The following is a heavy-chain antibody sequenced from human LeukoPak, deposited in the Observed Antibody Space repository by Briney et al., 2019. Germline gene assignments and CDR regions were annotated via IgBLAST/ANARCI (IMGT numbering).Heavy chain of an antibody. CDR1: GFTFSSYW. J-gene: IGHJ4*02. V-gene: IGHV3-7*01. CDR2: IKQDGSEK. CDR3: AREDYYDSSGSDY. Sequence: GSLRLSCAASGFTFSSYWMSWVRQAPGKGLEWVANIKQDGSEKYYVDSVKGRFTISRDNAKNSLYLQMNSLRAEDTAVYYCAREDYYDSSGSDYWGQGTLVTVSS. D-gene: IGHD3-22*01.